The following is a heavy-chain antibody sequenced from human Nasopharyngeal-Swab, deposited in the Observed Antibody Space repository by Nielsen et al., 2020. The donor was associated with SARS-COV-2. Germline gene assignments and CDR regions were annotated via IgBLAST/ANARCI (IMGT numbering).Heavy chain of an antibody. D-gene: IGHD6-13*01. CDR1: GYTFTSYG. J-gene: IGHJ6*02. V-gene: IGHV1-69*13. Sequence: SVKVSCKASGYTFTSYGISWVRQAPGQGLEWMGGIIPIFGTANYAQKFQGRVTITADESTSTAYMELSSLRSEDTAVYYCARFQSLAAAVRSHYYYYGMDVWGQGTTVTVSS. CDR3: ARFQSLAAAVRSHYYYYGMDV. CDR2: IIPIFGTA.